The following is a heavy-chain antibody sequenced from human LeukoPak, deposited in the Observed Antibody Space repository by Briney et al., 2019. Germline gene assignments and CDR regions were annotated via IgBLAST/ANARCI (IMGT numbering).Heavy chain of an antibody. V-gene: IGHV3-23*01. J-gene: IGHJ4*02. CDR1: GFTFSSYG. CDR2: ISGSGGST. Sequence: GGALRLSSAACGFTFSSYGMHWVRQAPGKGREWGSDISGSGGSTYYADSVKGRFTISRDNSKNTLYLQMNSLRAEDTAVYYCAKGYYDYVWGSYFVYWGQGTRVTVSS. CDR3: AKGYYDYVWGSYFVY. D-gene: IGHD3-16*01.